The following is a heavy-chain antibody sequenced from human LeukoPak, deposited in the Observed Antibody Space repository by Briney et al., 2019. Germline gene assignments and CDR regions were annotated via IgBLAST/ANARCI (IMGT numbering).Heavy chain of an antibody. J-gene: IGHJ4*02. CDR1: GFTFSTYW. V-gene: IGHV3-7*01. CDR2: INQGGSES. Sequence: PGGPLRLSCAASGFTFSTYWMTWVRQAPGKGLEWVANINQGGSESYYVDSVKGRFTISRDNAESSLYLQMNSLRAEDTAVYYCARDKVYDSSGYYPKSHFDYWGQGTLVTVSS. D-gene: IGHD3-22*01. CDR3: ARDKVYDSSGYYPKSHFDY.